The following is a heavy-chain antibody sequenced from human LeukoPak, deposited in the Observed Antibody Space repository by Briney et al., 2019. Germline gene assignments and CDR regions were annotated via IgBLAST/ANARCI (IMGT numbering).Heavy chain of an antibody. D-gene: IGHD6-13*01. CDR2: IWSDGSNK. V-gene: IGHV3-33*06. J-gene: IGHJ4*02. CDR3: AKGRYGIAADGKVDY. Sequence: GGSLRLSCTASGFTFSSYGMHWVRQAPGKGLEWVGVIWSDGSNKYYADSVKGRFTISRDNSKDTLYLQMNSLRAEDTAVYYCAKGRYGIAADGKVDYWGQGTLVTVSS. CDR1: GFTFSSYG.